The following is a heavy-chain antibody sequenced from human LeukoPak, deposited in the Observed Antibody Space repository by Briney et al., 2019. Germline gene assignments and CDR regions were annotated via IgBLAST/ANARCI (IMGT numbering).Heavy chain of an antibody. CDR1: GYTLTELS. V-gene: IGHV1-24*01. CDR2: FDPEDGET. D-gene: IGHD1-26*01. J-gene: IGHJ4*02. CDR3: ATLVGATGGLDY. Sequence: GASVKVSCKVSGYTLTELSMHWVRQAPGKGLEWMGGFDPEDGETIYAQKFQGRVTMTEDTSTDTAYMELSSLRSEDTAVYYCATLVGATGGLDYWGQGTLVTVSS.